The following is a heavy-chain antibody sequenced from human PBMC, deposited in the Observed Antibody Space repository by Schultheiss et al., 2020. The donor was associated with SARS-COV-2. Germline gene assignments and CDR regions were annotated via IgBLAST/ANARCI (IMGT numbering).Heavy chain of an antibody. J-gene: IGHJ4*02. CDR1: GGSISSYY. CDR3: ARAFTSSSFDY. D-gene: IGHD6-6*01. CDR2: IYYSGST. V-gene: IGHV4-59*08. Sequence: SQTLSLTCTVSGGSISSYYWSWIRQPPGKGLEWIGYIYYSGSTYYNPSLKSRVTISVDTSKNQFSLKLSSVTAADTAVYYCARAFTSSSFDYWGQGTLVTVSS.